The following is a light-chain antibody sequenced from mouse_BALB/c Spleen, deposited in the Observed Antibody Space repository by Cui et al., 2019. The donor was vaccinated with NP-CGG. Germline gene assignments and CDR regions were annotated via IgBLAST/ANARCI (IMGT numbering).Light chain of an antibody. Sequence: QAVVTQASVLTTSPGETVTLTCRSSTGAVTTGNYANWVQEKPDHLFTGLIGGTNNRAPGVPARFSGSLIGDKAALTITGAQTEDEAIYFCALWYSNHWVFGGGTKLTVL. V-gene: IGLV1*01. CDR1: TGAVTTGNY. CDR3: ALWYSNHWV. J-gene: IGLJ1*01. CDR2: GTN.